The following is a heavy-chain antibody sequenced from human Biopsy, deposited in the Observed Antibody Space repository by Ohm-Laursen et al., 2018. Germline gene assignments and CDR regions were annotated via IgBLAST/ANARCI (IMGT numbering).Heavy chain of an antibody. CDR2: INGSGGST. CDR3: ARDLYDFCGGCPFDP. Sequence: SLRLSCTAPGFTFSSHAMSWVRQAPGKGLECVSLINGSGGSTYYADLVKGRFTISRDNSKNTLYLQMNSLRAEDTAMYYCARDLYDFCGGCPFDPWGQGTLVTVSP. V-gene: IGHV3-23*01. CDR1: GFTFSSHA. J-gene: IGHJ5*02. D-gene: IGHD3-3*01.